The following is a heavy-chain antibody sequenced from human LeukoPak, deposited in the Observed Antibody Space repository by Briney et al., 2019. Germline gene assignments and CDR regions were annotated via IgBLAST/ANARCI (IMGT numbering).Heavy chain of an antibody. CDR1: GFTFSSYG. V-gene: IGHV3-30*02. Sequence: GGSLRLSCAASGFTFSSYGMHWVRQAPGKRLEWVAFIRYDGSNKYYADSVKGRFTISRDNSKNTLYLQMNSLRAEDTAVYYCAKDPAGYCSSTSCFGYYYYMDVWGKGTTVTVSS. J-gene: IGHJ6*03. CDR3: AKDPAGYCSSTSCFGYYYYMDV. D-gene: IGHD2-2*01. CDR2: IRYDGSNK.